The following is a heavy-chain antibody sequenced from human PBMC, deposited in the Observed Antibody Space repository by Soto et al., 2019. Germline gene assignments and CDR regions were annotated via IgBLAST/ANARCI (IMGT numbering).Heavy chain of an antibody. D-gene: IGHD4-17*01. Sequence: SETLFLTCAVYGGSFSGYYWTWIRQPPGTGLEWIGEITPSGSTNYSPSLKSRATISADISKNEFSLKLTSVTAADTAVYYCAGGRDGGGASWGQGTLVTVSS. CDR2: ITPSGST. J-gene: IGHJ5*02. CDR1: GGSFSGYY. CDR3: AGGRDGGGAS. V-gene: IGHV4-34*01.